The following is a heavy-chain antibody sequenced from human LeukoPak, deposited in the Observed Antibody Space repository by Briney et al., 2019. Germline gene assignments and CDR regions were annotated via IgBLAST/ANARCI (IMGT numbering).Heavy chain of an antibody. J-gene: IGHJ3*02. CDR1: RFTSYNYV. D-gene: IGHD1-14*01. Sequence: PGGSLRLSSVKPRFTSYNYVMYWVRQALGEGLGRVSSICGRGFTHYAGSGKGRFIISRDSSNNALFLQMNALRAEDSALYFCAKETQKSPRTILDAFDMWGQGTVVIVSS. CDR3: AKETQKSPRTILDAFDM. CDR2: ICGRGFT. V-gene: IGHV3-23*01.